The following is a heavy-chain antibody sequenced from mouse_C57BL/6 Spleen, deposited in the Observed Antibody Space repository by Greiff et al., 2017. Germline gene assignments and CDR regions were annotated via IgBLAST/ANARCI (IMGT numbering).Heavy chain of an antibody. Sequence: VQLQQSGAELVKPGASVKISCKASGYAFSSYWMNWVKQRPGKGLEWIGQIYPGDGDTNYNGKFKGKATLTADKSSSTAYMQLSSLTSEDSAVYFCARSYYYGSNYAMDYWGQGTSVTVSS. CDR1: GYAFSSYW. CDR3: ARSYYYGSNYAMDY. D-gene: IGHD1-1*01. J-gene: IGHJ4*01. CDR2: IYPGDGDT. V-gene: IGHV1-80*01.